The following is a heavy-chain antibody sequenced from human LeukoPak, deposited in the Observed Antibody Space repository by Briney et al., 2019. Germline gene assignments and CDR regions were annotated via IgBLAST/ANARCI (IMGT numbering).Heavy chain of an antibody. V-gene: IGHV3-23*01. CDR1: GFTFSSYA. J-gene: IGHJ6*02. CDR2: ISGSGGST. D-gene: IGHD5-24*01. CDR3: AKGRSFSPYYYGMDV. Sequence: PGGSLRLSCAASGFTFSSYAMSSVRQAPGKGLEWVSAISGSGGSTYYADSVKGRFTISRDNSKNTLYLQMNSLRAEDTAVYYCAKGRSFSPYYYGMDVWGQGTTVTVSS.